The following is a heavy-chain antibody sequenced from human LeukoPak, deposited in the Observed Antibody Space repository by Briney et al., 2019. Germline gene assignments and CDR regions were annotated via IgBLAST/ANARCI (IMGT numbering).Heavy chain of an antibody. CDR3: ARTGSSFYDFLTGYFDY. D-gene: IGHD3-9*01. V-gene: IGHV3-48*02. CDR1: GFTFSSYS. J-gene: IGHJ4*02. CDR2: FTGSSGNK. Sequence: GGSLRLSCAASGFTFSSYSMNWVRQAPGKGLEWVSYFTGSSGNKYYADSVKGRFAISRDNAKNSLYLQMNSLRDEDTAAYFCARTGSSFYDFLTGYFDYWGQGTLVTVSS.